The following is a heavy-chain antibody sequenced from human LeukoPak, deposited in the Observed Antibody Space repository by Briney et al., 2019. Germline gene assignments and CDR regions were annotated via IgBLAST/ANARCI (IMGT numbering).Heavy chain of an antibody. Sequence: ASVKVSCKASGYTFTSYGISWVRQAPGQGLEWMGWISAYNGYTNYAQKLQGRVTMTTDTSTSTAYMELRSLRSDDTAVYYCARVPISTIFGVVIIRGYYYYMDVWGKGTTVTVSS. J-gene: IGHJ6*03. CDR1: GYTFTSYG. CDR3: ARVPISTIFGVVIIRGYYYYMDV. V-gene: IGHV1-18*01. CDR2: ISAYNGYT. D-gene: IGHD3-3*01.